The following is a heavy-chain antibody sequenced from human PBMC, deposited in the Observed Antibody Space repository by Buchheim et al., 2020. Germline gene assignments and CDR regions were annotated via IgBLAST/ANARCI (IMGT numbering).Heavy chain of an antibody. Sequence: QVQLVESGGGVVQPGRSLRLSCAASGFSISRYGMHWVRQAPGKGLEWVAVISHDGRKKHSGDSVKGRFTLSRDNSKNTLYLQMNSLRAEDTAVYYCATYYYDSSGPRDWGQGTL. D-gene: IGHD3-22*01. J-gene: IGHJ4*02. CDR3: ATYYYDSSGPRD. CDR1: GFSISRYG. V-gene: IGHV3-30*03. CDR2: ISHDGRKK.